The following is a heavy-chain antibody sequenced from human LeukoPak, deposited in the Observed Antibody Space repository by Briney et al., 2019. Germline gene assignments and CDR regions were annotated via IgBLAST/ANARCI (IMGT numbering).Heavy chain of an antibody. CDR3: ARSHDSSGYSFDY. V-gene: IGHV1-3*01. Sequence: ASVKVSCKASGYTFTSYAMHWVRQAPGQRLEWMGWINAGNGNTKYSQKFQGRVTITRDTSASTAYMELSSLRSEDTAVYYCARSHDSSGYSFDYWGQGTLVTVSS. CDR2: INAGNGNT. CDR1: GYTFTSYA. D-gene: IGHD3-22*01. J-gene: IGHJ4*02.